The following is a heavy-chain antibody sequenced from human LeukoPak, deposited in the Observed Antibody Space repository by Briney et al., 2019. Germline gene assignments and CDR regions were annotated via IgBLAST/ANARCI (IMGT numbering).Heavy chain of an antibody. J-gene: IGHJ6*04. CDR1: GFIFSSYW. Sequence: AGGSLRLSCAASGFIFSSYWMSWVRQAPGKGLEWVANIKQDGSEKYYVDSVKGRFTISRDNAKNSLYLQKNSLRAEDTAVYYCAELGITMIGGVWGKGTTVTISS. CDR2: IKQDGSEK. V-gene: IGHV3-7*01. D-gene: IGHD3-10*02. CDR3: AELGITMIGGV.